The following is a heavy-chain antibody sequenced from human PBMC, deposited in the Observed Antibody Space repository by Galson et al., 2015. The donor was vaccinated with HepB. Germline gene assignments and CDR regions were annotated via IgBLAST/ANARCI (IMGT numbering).Heavy chain of an antibody. CDR1: GGPFSGYY. CDR3: ARTVVPAAKGWFDP. J-gene: IGHJ5*02. D-gene: IGHD2-2*01. V-gene: IGHV4-34*01. Sequence: ETLSLTCAVYGGPFSGYYWSWIRQPPGKGLEWIGEINHSGSTNYNPSLKSRVTISVDTSKNQFSLKLSSVTAADTAVYYCARTVVPAAKGWFDPWGQGTLVTVSS. CDR2: INHSGST.